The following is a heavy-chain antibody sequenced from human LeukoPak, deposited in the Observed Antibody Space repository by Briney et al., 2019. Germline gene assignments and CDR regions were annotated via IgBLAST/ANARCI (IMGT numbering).Heavy chain of an antibody. CDR3: AREFRRDFDY. Sequence: SETLSLTCTVSGGSISSSSYYWGWIRQPAGKGLEWIGRIYTSGSTNYNPSLKSRVTMSVDTSKNQFSLKLSSVTAADTAVYYCAREFRRDFDYWGQGTLVTVSS. J-gene: IGHJ4*02. CDR1: GGSISSSSYY. CDR2: IYTSGST. V-gene: IGHV4-61*02.